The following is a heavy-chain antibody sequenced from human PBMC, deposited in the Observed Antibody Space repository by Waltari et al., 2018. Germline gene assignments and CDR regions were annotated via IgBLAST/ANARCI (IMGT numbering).Heavy chain of an antibody. V-gene: IGHV1-69*05. Sequence: QVQLVQSGAEVKKPGSSVKVSCKASGGTFSSYAISWVRQAPGQGLEWMGGCIPSFGTANYAQKCQGRVTITTDESTSTAYMELSSLRSEDTAVYYCARLDQVGATVFWFDPWGQGTLVTVSS. CDR2: CIPSFGTA. D-gene: IGHD1-26*01. J-gene: IGHJ5*02. CDR1: GGTFSSYA. CDR3: ARLDQVGATVFWFDP.